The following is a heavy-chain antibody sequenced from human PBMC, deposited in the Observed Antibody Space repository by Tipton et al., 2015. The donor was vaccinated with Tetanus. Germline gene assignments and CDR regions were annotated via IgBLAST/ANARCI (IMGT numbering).Heavy chain of an antibody. J-gene: IGHJ4*02. Sequence: TLSLTCNVSGDSMTDFYWSWIRQPPGKGLEWIAYIFYSERTQYNPSLKSRVTISVDTAKNQFSLQLNSVTAADTAVYYCARTTRRWLHPDYWGQGTLVTVSS. CDR1: GDSMTDFY. V-gene: IGHV4-59*01. D-gene: IGHD5-24*01. CDR2: IFYSERT. CDR3: ARTTRRWLHPDY.